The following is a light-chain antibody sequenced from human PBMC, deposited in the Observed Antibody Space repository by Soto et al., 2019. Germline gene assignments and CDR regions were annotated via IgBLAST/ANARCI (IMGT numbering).Light chain of an antibody. Sequence: DLQMTQSPSSLSASVGDRVTITCRASQSISSYLNWYQQKPGKAPKLLIYAASSLQSGVPSRFSGSGSGTDFTLTISSLQPEDFATYYCQQSYSTPPSFCHGTKVDI. J-gene: IGKJ3*01. CDR3: QQSYSTPPS. CDR1: QSISSY. V-gene: IGKV1-39*01. CDR2: AAS.